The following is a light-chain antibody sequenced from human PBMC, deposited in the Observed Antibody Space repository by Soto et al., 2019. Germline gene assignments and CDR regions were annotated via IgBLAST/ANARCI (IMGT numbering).Light chain of an antibody. V-gene: IGLV2-8*01. CDR1: SSDVGGYDY. CDR2: EVT. CDR3: SSYGGNNNLL. J-gene: IGLJ2*01. Sequence: QSALIQPPSASGSPGQSVAISCTGTSSDVGGYDYVSWYQQHPGKAPKLMIYEVTKRPSGVPDRFSGSKSGNTASLTVSGLQAEDEADYYCSSYGGNNNLLFGGGTKLTVL.